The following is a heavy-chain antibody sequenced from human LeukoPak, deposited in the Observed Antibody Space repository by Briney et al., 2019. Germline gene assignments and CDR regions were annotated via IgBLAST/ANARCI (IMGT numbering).Heavy chain of an antibody. V-gene: IGHV4-4*07. D-gene: IGHD3-22*01. Sequence: SETLSLTCSVSGGSVGSVSIYYWSWVRQPAGKGLEWIGRIYTGGSTSTSYNPSLKSRVSISVDKSKNHFSLTLRSVTAADTAVYYCAMYNYDTSGFDYWGQGTRVTVSS. CDR1: GGSVGSVSIYY. CDR3: AMYNYDTSGFDY. J-gene: IGHJ4*02. CDR2: IYTGGST.